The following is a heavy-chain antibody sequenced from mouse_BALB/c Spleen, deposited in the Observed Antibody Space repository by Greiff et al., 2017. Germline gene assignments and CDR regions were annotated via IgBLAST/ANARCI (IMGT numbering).Heavy chain of an antibody. CDR3: ARILRLWYFDV. D-gene: IGHD1-2*01. Sequence: VQLQQSGAELVMPGASVKMSCKASGYTFTDYWMHWVKQRPGQGLEWIGAIDTSDSYTSYNQKFKGKATLTVDESSSTAYMQLSSLTSEDSAVYYCARILRLWYFDVWGAGTTVTVSS. CDR2: IDTSDSYT. CDR1: GYTFTDYW. J-gene: IGHJ1*01. V-gene: IGHV1-69*01.